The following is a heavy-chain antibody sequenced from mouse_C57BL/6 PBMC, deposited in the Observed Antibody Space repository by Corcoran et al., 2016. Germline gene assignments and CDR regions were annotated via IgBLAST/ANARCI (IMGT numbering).Heavy chain of an antibody. Sequence: QIQLVQSGPELKKPGKTVKLSCKASGYTFTTYGMSWVKQAPGKGLKWMGWIKTYSGVPTYADDFKGRFAFSLETSASTAYLQINNLKNEDTATYFCARNLYYGSSPWFAYWGQGTLVTVSA. D-gene: IGHD1-1*01. CDR3: ARNLYYGSSPWFAY. V-gene: IGHV9-3*01. CDR2: IKTYSGVP. J-gene: IGHJ3*01. CDR1: GYTFTTYG.